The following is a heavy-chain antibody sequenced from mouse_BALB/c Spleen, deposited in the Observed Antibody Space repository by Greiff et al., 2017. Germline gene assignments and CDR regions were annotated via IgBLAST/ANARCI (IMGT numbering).Heavy chain of an antibody. CDR3: ARSRDMIPRDAMDY. V-gene: IGHV1-67*01. CDR1: GYTFTDYA. Sequence: QVQLQQSGPELVRPGVSVKISCKGSGYTFTDYAMHWVKQSHAKSLEWIGVISTYYGNTNYNQKFKGKATMTVDKSSSTAYMELARLTSEDSAIYYCARSRDMIPRDAMDYWGQGTSVTVSS. J-gene: IGHJ4*01. CDR2: ISTYYGNT. D-gene: IGHD2-3*01.